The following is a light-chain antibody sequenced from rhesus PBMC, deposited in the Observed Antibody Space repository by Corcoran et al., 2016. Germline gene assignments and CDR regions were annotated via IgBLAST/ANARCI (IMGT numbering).Light chain of an antibody. CDR1: QTISTF. J-gene: IGKJ1*01. CDR2: GAP. Sequence: EIVMTQSPATLALSPGERATLSCRASQTISTFLAWFQQKPGPSPRPLLYGAPSRATGIPDRFTGDGSGTDFTLPLSSLEPEDVAIYFCLQTDTWPRTFGPGTKVEIK. V-gene: IGKV3-24*04. CDR3: LQTDTWPRT.